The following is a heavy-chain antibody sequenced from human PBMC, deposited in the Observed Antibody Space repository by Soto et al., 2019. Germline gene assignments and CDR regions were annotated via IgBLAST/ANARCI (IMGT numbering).Heavy chain of an antibody. CDR2: IYYSGST. J-gene: IGHJ5*02. CDR1: GGSITSSSYY. Sequence: QLHLRESGPGLVKPSETLSLTCTVSGGSITSSSYYWGWIRQPPGKGLEWIGSIYYSGSTYYNPSLKSPVTISVDTPKNQFALKLSSVTAAHTAVYYCATQEVGGSYVYTFDPWGQGTLVTVSS. CDR3: ATQEVGGSYVYTFDP. V-gene: IGHV4-39*01. D-gene: IGHD1-26*01.